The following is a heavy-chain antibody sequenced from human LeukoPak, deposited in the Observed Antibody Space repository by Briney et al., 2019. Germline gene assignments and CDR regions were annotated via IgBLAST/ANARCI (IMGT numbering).Heavy chain of an antibody. V-gene: IGHV4-39*07. CDR1: GGSISSSSYY. Sequence: PSETLSLTCTVSGGSISSSSYYWGWIRQPPGKGLEWIGSIYHSGSTYYNPSLKSRVTISVDTSKNQFSLKLSSVTAADTAVYYCARGGGHTMIVVVNYFDYWGQGTLVTVSS. J-gene: IGHJ4*02. CDR3: ARGGGHTMIVVVNYFDY. CDR2: IYHSGST. D-gene: IGHD3-22*01.